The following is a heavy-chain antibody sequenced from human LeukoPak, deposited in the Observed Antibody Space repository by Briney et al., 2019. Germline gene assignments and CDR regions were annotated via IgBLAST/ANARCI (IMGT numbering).Heavy chain of an antibody. CDR3: ARDHSGTYFGFYYYGMDV. CDR1: GGSISSNKW. V-gene: IGHV4-4*02. Sequence: SETLSLTCAVSGGSISSNKWWSWVRQPPGKGLEWIGEIYHTGRTNYNPSLKSRVTISVDTSNNQFSLNLSSVTAADTAVYYCARDHSGTYFGFYYYGMDVWGQGTTVTVSS. CDR2: IYHTGRT. D-gene: IGHD1-26*01. J-gene: IGHJ6*02.